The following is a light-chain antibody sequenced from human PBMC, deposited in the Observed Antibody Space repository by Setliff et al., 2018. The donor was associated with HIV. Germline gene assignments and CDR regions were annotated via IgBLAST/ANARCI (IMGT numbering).Light chain of an antibody. V-gene: IGLV1-40*01. Sequence: QSALTQPPSVSGAPGRRVTISCTGSRSNIGAGYDVHWYQQLPGSAPKLLIYGNNNRPSGVPDRFSGSKSGTSASLAITGLQAEDEADYYCQSYDSSLSVLYVFGTGTKVTVL. CDR3: QSYDSSLSVLYV. J-gene: IGLJ1*01. CDR1: RSNIGAGYD. CDR2: GNN.